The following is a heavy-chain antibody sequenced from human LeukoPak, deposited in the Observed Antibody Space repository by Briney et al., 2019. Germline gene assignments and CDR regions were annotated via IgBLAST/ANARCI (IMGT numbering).Heavy chain of an antibody. V-gene: IGHV6-1*01. D-gene: IGHD6-19*01. J-gene: IGHJ3*02. CDR1: GDSVSSNSAA. CDR2: TYYRSKWYN. CDR3: AREGYSSGWSLPYDAFDI. Sequence: SQTLSLTCAISGDSVSSNSAAWNWIRQSPSRGLEWLGRTYYRSKWYNDYAVSVKSRITINPDTSKNQFSLQLNSVTPEDTAVYYCAREGYSSGWSLPYDAFDIWGQGTMVTVSS.